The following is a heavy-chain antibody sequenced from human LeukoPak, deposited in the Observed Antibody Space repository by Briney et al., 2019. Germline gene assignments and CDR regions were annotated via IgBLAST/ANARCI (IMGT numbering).Heavy chain of an antibody. CDR2: INYSGST. D-gene: IGHD6-13*01. CDR1: GGSISSYY. J-gene: IGHJ4*02. CDR3: ARVSWNYMDSSNWYGYFDY. V-gene: IGHV4-59*01. Sequence: SETLSLTCTVSGGSISSYYWSWIRQPPGKGLEWIGDINYSGSTSYNPSLKSRVTISVDTSMNQFSLKLSSVTAADTAVYYCARVSWNYMDSSNWYGYFDYWGQGTLVTVSS.